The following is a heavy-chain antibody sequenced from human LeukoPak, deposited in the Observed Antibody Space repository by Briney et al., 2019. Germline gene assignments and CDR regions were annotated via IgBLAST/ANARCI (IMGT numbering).Heavy chain of an antibody. D-gene: IGHD6-13*01. V-gene: IGHV4-4*07. CDR2: VYFSGNT. Sequence: GSLRLSCAASGFTFNYYAMSWLRQPAGKGLEWIGRVYFSGNTNYNPSLESRITMSVDTSNNQFSLHLNSVTAADTAVYYCAKSGSSWNEGWFDPWGQGTLVTVSS. CDR1: GFTFNYYA. J-gene: IGHJ5*02. CDR3: AKSGSSWNEGWFDP.